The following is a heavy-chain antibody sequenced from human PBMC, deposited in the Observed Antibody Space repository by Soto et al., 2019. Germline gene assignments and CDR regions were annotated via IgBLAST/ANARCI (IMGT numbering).Heavy chain of an antibody. Sequence: QITLKESGPAVVKPTQTLTLTCAYSGFSLSTDEVGVGWIRQPPNKALEWLALVYWDDDKRYSHSLRSRLTITQDTSKNQVVLKMTHMDPVDTGTYYCALSGVGSDCYDYWGQGALVTVSS. CDR2: VYWDDDK. J-gene: IGHJ4*02. D-gene: IGHD2-21*02. V-gene: IGHV2-5*02. CDR3: ALSGVGSDCYDY. CDR1: GFSLSTDEVG.